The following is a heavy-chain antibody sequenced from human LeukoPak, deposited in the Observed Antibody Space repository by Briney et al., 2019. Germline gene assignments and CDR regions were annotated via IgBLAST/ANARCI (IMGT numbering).Heavy chain of an antibody. CDR3: AREFGGSFSGFDY. Sequence: GSQRLSCAASGFTFSSYSMNWVRQAPGKGLEWIGEINHSGSTNYNPSLKSRVTISVDTSKNQFSLKLSSVTAADTAVYYCAREFGGSFSGFDYWGQGTLVTVSS. J-gene: IGHJ4*02. CDR1: GFTFSSYS. D-gene: IGHD1-26*01. V-gene: IGHV4-34*01. CDR2: INHSGST.